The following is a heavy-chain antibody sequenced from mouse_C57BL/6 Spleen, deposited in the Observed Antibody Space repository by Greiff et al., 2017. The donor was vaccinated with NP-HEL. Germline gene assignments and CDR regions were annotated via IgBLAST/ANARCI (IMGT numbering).Heavy chain of an antibody. CDR3: ARSGAIYYYGRIAMDY. J-gene: IGHJ4*01. D-gene: IGHD1-1*01. CDR1: GYTFTDYY. Sequence: VQLQQSGPELVKPGASVKISCKASGYTFTDYYMNWVKQSHGKSLEWIGDINPNNGGTSYNQKFKGKATLTVDKSSSTAYMELRSLTSEDSAVYYCARSGAIYYYGRIAMDYWGQGTSVTVSS. CDR2: INPNNGGT. V-gene: IGHV1-26*01.